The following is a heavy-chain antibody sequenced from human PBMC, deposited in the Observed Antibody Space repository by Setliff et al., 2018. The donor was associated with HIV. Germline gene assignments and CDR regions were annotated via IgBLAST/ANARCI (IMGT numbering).Heavy chain of an antibody. J-gene: IGHJ4*02. Sequence: SETLSLTCAVYSGSFTGYYWTWIRQPPGKGLEWVASIYYNGSPFYNPSLKSRVTISVDTSKNQFSLNLSSVTAADTAVYYCVTGRDAYKTGYWGQGILVTVSS. CDR1: SGSFTGYY. D-gene: IGHD2-15*01. V-gene: IGHV4-34*01. CDR3: VTGRDAYKTGY. CDR2: IYYNGSP.